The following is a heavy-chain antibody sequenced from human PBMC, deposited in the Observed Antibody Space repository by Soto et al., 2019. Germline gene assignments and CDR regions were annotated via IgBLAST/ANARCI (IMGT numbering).Heavy chain of an antibody. V-gene: IGHV3-7*05. J-gene: IGHJ6*02. CDR1: GFTFSSYW. CDR2: IKQDGSEK. Sequence: GGSLRLSCAASGFTFSSYWMSWVRQAPGKGLEWVANIKQDGSEKYYVDSVKGRFTISRDNAKNSLYLQMNSLRAEDTAVYYCARDLPRGYDSSGYYLPWYPYGMHVRGQGTTVTVSS. CDR3: ARDLPRGYDSSGYYLPWYPYGMHV. D-gene: IGHD3-22*01.